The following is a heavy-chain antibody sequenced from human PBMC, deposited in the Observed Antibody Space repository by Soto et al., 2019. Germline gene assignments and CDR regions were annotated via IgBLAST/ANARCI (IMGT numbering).Heavy chain of an antibody. Sequence: KTSETLSLTCTVSGGSISSYYWSWIRQPPGKGLEWIGYIYYSGSTNYNPSLKSRVTISVDTSKNQFSLKLSSVTAADTAVYYCGRHPTYGSGCYRAYYYYDMDVWGKGAKVTVSS. V-gene: IGHV4-59*08. CDR3: GRHPTYGSGCYRAYYYYDMDV. CDR1: GGSISSYY. J-gene: IGHJ6*03. CDR2: IYYSGST. D-gene: IGHD3-10*01.